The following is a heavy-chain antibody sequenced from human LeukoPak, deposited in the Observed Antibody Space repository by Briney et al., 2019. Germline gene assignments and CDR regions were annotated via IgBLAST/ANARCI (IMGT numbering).Heavy chain of an antibody. D-gene: IGHD3-22*01. V-gene: IGHV1-2*06. CDR2: INPNSGGT. Sequence: ASVKVSCKASGYTFTGYYMHWVRQAPGQGLEWMGRINPNSGGTNYAQKFQGRVTMTRDTSISTAYMELSRLRSDDTAMYYCATQYYYDSRGAFDIWGQGTMVTVSS. CDR3: ATQYYYDSRGAFDI. J-gene: IGHJ3*02. CDR1: GYTFTGYY.